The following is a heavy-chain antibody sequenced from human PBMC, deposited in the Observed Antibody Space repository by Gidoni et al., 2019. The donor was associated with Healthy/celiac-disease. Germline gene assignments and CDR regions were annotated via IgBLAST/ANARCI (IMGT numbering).Heavy chain of an antibody. D-gene: IGHD1-26*01. J-gene: IGHJ3*01. Sequence: VISYDGSNKYYADSVKGRFTISRDNSKNTLYLQMNSLRAEDTAVYYCARAPPMELLLSPWGQGTMVTVSS. CDR2: ISYDGSNK. CDR3: ARAPPMELLLSP. V-gene: IGHV3-30-3*01.